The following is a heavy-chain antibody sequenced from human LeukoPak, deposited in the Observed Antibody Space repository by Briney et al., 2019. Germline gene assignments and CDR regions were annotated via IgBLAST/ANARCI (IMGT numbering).Heavy chain of an antibody. CDR3: ARDVAIAARRANWFDP. V-gene: IGHV4-59*12. J-gene: IGHJ5*02. D-gene: IGHD6-6*01. Sequence: SETLSLTCTVSGGSISSYYWSWIRQPPGKGLEWIGYIYYSGSTNYNPSLKSRVTISVDTSKNQFSLKLSSVTAADTAVYYCARDVAIAARRANWFDPWGQGTLVTVSS. CDR2: IYYSGST. CDR1: GGSISSYY.